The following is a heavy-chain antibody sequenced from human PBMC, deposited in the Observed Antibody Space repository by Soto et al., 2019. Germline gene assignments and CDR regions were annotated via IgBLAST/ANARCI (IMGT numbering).Heavy chain of an antibody. CDR1: GYTFTGYY. V-gene: IGHV1-2*02. Sequence: ASVKVSCKASGYTFTGYYMHWVRQAPGQGLEWMGWINPNSGGTNYAQKFQGRVTMTRDTSISTAYMELSRLRSDDTAVYCCARGPLVLRFLEWLPLVYGMDVWGQGTTVTVSS. D-gene: IGHD3-3*01. J-gene: IGHJ6*02. CDR2: INPNSGGT. CDR3: ARGPLVLRFLEWLPLVYGMDV.